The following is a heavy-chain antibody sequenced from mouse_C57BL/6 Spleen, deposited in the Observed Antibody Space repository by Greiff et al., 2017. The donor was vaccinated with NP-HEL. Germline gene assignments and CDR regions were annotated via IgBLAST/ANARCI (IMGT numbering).Heavy chain of an antibody. Sequence: QVQLQQSGAELANPGASVKLSCKASGYTFTSYWMHWVKRRPGQGLEWIGYINPSSGYTKYNQKFKDKATSTADKSSSTAYMQLSSLTYEDSAVYYCARSFDGDYWGQGTTLTVSS. CDR3: ARSFDGDY. CDR2: INPSSGYT. V-gene: IGHV1-7*01. D-gene: IGHD2-3*01. CDR1: GYTFTSYW. J-gene: IGHJ2*01.